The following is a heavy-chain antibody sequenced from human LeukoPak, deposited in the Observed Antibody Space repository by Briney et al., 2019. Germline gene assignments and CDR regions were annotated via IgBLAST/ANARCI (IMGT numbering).Heavy chain of an antibody. CDR2: ISSSGSTI. CDR1: GFTFSSYE. J-gene: IGHJ4*02. Sequence: GGSLRLSRAASGFTFSSYEMNWVRQAPGKGLEWASYISSSGSTIYYADSVKGRFTISRDNAKNSLYLQMNSLRAEDTAVYYCARDNRDYDSSGYPSHFDYWGQGTLVTVSS. CDR3: ARDNRDYDSSGYPSHFDY. V-gene: IGHV3-48*03. D-gene: IGHD3-22*01.